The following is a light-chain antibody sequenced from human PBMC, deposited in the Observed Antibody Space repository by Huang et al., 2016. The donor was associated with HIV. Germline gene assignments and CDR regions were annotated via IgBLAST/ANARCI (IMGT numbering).Light chain of an antibody. CDR2: DTS. CDR3: QQRSNWPHT. Sequence: DIVLTQSPATLSLSPGGRVTLSCRASQSVGSYLAWYQQKPGQAPRLLIYDTSNRATGIPTRFSGSGSGTDFTLTISSLESEDFAVYYCQQRSNWPHTFGQGTRLEI. V-gene: IGKV3-11*01. J-gene: IGKJ2*01. CDR1: QSVGSY.